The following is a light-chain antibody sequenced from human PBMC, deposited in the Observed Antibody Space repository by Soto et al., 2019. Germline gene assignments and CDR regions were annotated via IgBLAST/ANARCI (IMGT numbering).Light chain of an antibody. CDR3: QQYGNSPRT. CDR1: RSVSSTF. Sequence: EIVLTQSPGTLSLSPGERATLSCRASRSVSSTFLAWYQQKPGQAPRLLIYGASSRATGIPDRFSGSGSGTDFTLMISRLEPEDFAVYYCQQYGNSPRTFGQGTKVDIK. J-gene: IGKJ1*01. V-gene: IGKV3-20*01. CDR2: GAS.